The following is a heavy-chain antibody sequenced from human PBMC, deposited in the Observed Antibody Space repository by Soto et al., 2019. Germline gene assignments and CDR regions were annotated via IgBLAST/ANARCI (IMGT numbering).Heavy chain of an antibody. J-gene: IGHJ4*02. CDR2: IKQDGSEK. V-gene: IGHV3-7*01. CDR1: GFTFNNYW. CDR3: ARLMVDPYYYETSGYFRD. D-gene: IGHD3-22*01. Sequence: PGGSLRLSCAGSGFTFNNYWMSWVRQAPGKGLEWVANIKQDGSEKYYVDSVKGRFTISKDNANNSLYLQMNNLRAEDAAIYYCARLMVDPYYYETSGYFRDWGQGTLVTVSS.